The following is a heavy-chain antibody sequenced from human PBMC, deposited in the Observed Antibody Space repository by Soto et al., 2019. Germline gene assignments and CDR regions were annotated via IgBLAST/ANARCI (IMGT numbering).Heavy chain of an antibody. CDR1: GGXISXXY. CDR2: IYYSGST. D-gene: IGHD3-10*01. J-gene: IGHJ4*02. Sequence: SETXSLXXXVSGGXISXXYXXXXXQLPGKGLEWIGYIYYSGSTNYNPSLKSRVTISVDTSKNQFSLKLSSVTAADTAVYYCARYGSGSYYVDYWGQGTLVTVSS. V-gene: IGHV4-59*01. CDR3: ARYGSGSYYVDY.